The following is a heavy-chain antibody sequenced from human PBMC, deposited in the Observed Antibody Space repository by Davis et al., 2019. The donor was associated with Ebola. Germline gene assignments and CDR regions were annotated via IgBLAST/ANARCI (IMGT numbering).Heavy chain of an antibody. Sequence: GESLKISCAASGFTFSSYWMSWVRQAPGKGLEWVANIKQDGSEKYYVDSVKGRFTISRDNSKNTVYLQLSSLRVDDTAVYFCARDSGAGGYNGGYFELWGRGTLVTVSS. J-gene: IGHJ2*01. CDR2: IKQDGSEK. CDR1: GFTFSSYW. D-gene: IGHD2-8*01. V-gene: IGHV3-7*01. CDR3: ARDSGAGGYNGGYFEL.